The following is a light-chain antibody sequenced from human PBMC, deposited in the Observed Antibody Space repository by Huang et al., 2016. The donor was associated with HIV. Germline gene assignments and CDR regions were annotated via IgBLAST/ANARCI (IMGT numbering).Light chain of an antibody. CDR2: GAC. J-gene: IGKJ3*01. Sequence: EIIMTQSPATLSLSPGERATLSCRASQSISSNSAWYQQKPGQAPRLLIFGACRRANGIPARFSGTGSGTEFTLTINSLQSDDFAVYYCQQYHTPPTTFGPGTKVDI. CDR3: QQYHTPPTT. CDR1: QSISSN. V-gene: IGKV3-15*01.